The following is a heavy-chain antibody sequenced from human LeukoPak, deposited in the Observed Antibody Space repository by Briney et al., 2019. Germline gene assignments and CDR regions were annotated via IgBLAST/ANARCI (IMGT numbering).Heavy chain of an antibody. J-gene: IGHJ2*01. CDR2: ISYDGSNK. Sequence: TGRSLRLSCAASGFTFSSYAMHWVRQAPGKGLEWVAVISYDGSNKYYADSVKGRFTIFRDNSKNTLYLQMNSLRAEDTAVYYCARAQIYDSSGYHVRYFDLWGRGTLVTVSS. D-gene: IGHD3-22*01. CDR3: ARAQIYDSSGYHVRYFDL. V-gene: IGHV3-30*04. CDR1: GFTFSSYA.